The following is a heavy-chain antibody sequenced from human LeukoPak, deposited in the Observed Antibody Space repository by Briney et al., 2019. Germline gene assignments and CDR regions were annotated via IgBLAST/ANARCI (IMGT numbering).Heavy chain of an antibody. CDR3: ARFGSDSFGYKYYFDS. D-gene: IGHD3-22*01. J-gene: IGHJ4*02. V-gene: IGHV4-59*08. Sequence: PSETLSLTCTVSGDSISSYYWSWIRQPPGKGLEWIGYINYSGTTNYNPSLKSRVTISVDTSKNHFSLRLNSVTAADTAVYFCARFGSDSFGYKYYFDSWGQGILVTVSS. CDR1: GDSISSYY. CDR2: INYSGTT.